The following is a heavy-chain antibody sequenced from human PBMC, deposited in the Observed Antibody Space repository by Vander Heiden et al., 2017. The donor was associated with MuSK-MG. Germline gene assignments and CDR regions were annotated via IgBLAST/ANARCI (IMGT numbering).Heavy chain of an antibody. Sequence: QVQLQESGPGLVKPSQNLSLTCTVSGGSIRSGGYCWGWIRQHPGKGLEWIGYIYYSGSTYYNPSLKSRVTISVDTSKNQFSLKLSSVTAADTAVYYCARGYDFWSGSYYFDYWGQGTLVTVSS. D-gene: IGHD3-3*01. J-gene: IGHJ4*02. CDR1: GGSIRSGGYC. CDR2: IYYSGST. CDR3: ARGYDFWSGSYYFDY. V-gene: IGHV4-31*03.